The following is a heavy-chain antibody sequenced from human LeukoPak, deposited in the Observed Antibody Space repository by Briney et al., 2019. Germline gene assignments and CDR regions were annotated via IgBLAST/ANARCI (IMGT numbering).Heavy chain of an antibody. D-gene: IGHD3-10*01. CDR2: FYYSGST. CDR3: AALWFGESYFDY. J-gene: IGHJ4*02. V-gene: IGHV4-59*08. CDR1: GGSINSYY. Sequence: SETLSLTCTVSGGSINSYYWSWIRQTPGKALEWIGYFYYSGSTNYNPSLKSRVTISPDTSRNQFSLKLSSVTAADTAVYYCAALWFGESYFDYWGQGTLVTVSS.